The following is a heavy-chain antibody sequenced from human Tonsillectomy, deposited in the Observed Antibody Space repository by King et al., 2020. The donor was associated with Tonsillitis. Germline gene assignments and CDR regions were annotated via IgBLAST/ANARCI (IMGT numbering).Heavy chain of an antibody. CDR1: GFTFDDYT. D-gene: IGHD3-22*01. CDR2: ISWDGGST. CDR3: AKDALLRSYDLGGAFDI. Sequence: VQLVESGGVVVQPGGSLRLSCAASGFTFDDYTMHWVRHAPGKGLEWVSLISWDGGSTYYADSVKGRFTISRDNSKNSLYLQMNSLRTEDTALYYCAKDALLRSYDLGGAFDIWGQGTMVTVSS. J-gene: IGHJ3*02. V-gene: IGHV3-43*01.